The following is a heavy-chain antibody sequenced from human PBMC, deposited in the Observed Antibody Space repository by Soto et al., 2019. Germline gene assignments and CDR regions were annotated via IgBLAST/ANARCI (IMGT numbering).Heavy chain of an antibody. V-gene: IGHV4-34*01. Sequence: QVQLQQWGAGLLKPSETLSLTCAVYGGSFSGYYWSWIRQPPGKGLEWIGEINHSGSTNYNPSLKGRETIAVDASKNQFSLKLSSVTAADTAVYYCARVVPAVSYYYYGMDVWGQGTTVTVSS. CDR3: ARVVPAVSYYYYGMDV. CDR1: GGSFSGYY. CDR2: INHSGST. J-gene: IGHJ6*02. D-gene: IGHD2-2*01.